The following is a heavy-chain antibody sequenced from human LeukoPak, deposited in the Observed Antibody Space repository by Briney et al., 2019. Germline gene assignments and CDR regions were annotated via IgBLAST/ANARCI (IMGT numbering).Heavy chain of an antibody. CDR1: GFTLSSYE. V-gene: IGHV3-23*01. Sequence: PGGSLRLSCTVSGFTLSSYEMTWFRQAPGKGLEWVSSIGYGGADSHYADSVKGRFTISRDNSKNTLYLQMNSLRAEDTAVYYCARPSRIGYSNGLVLQHWGQGTLVTVSS. D-gene: IGHD4-11*01. J-gene: IGHJ1*01. CDR3: ARPSRIGYSNGLVLQH. CDR2: IGYGGADS.